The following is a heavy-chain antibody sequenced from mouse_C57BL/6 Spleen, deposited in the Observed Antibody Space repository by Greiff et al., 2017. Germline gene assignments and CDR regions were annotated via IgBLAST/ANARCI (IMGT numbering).Heavy chain of an antibody. CDR2: IYPGDGDT. CDR3: AREGSLTGTGAMDY. V-gene: IGHV1-82*01. D-gene: IGHD4-1*01. J-gene: IGHJ4*01. Sequence: QVQLQQSGPELVKPGASVKISCKASGYAFSSSWMNWVKQRPGKGLEWIGRIYPGDGDTNYNGKFKGKATLTADKSSSTAYMQLSSLTSEDSAVYFCAREGSLTGTGAMDYWGQGTSVTVSS. CDR1: GYAFSSSW.